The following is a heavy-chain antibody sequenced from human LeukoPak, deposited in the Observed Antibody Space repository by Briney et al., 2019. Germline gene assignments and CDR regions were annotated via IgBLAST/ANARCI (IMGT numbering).Heavy chain of an antibody. V-gene: IGHV1-46*01. J-gene: IGHJ4*02. D-gene: IGHD6-19*01. Sequence: GASVKVSCKASGGTFSSYAISWVRQAPGQGLEWMGIINPSGGSTSYAQKFQGRVTMTRDTSTSTVYMELSSLRSEDTAVYYCARVPYSSGWFDYWGQGTLVTVSS. CDR2: INPSGGST. CDR3: ARVPYSSGWFDY. CDR1: GGTFSSYA.